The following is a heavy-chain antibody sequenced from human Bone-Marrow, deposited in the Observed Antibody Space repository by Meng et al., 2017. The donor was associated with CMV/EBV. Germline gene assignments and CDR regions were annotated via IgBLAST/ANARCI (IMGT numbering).Heavy chain of an antibody. V-gene: IGHV3-30*04. CDR3: ARDTPYVLRFSWPPEDV. CDR2: ISYDGSNK. Sequence: GESLKISCAASGFTFSSYAMHWVRQAPGKGLEWVAVISYDGSNKYYADSVKGRFTISRDNSKNTLYLQMNSLRAEDTAVYYCARDTPYVLRFSWPPEDVWGQGTTVTVSS. D-gene: IGHD3-3*01. CDR1: GFTFSSYA. J-gene: IGHJ6*02.